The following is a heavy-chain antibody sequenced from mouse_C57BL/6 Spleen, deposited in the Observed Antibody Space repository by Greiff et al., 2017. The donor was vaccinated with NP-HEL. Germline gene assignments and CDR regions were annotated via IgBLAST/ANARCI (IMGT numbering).Heavy chain of an antibody. CDR3: TSDYYYGSSPGWYFDV. Sequence: EVQVVESGEGLVKPGGSLKLSCAASGFTFSSYAMSWVRQTPEKRLEWVAYISSGGDYIYYADTVKGRFTISRDNARNTLYLQMGSLKSEDTAMYYCTSDYYYGSSPGWYFDVWGTGTTVTVSS. CDR1: GFTFSSYA. V-gene: IGHV5-9-1*02. J-gene: IGHJ1*03. CDR2: ISSGGDYI. D-gene: IGHD1-1*01.